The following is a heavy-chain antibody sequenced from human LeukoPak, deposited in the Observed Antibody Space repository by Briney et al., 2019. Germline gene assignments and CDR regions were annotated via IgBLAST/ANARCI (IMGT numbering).Heavy chain of an antibody. Sequence: SETLSLTCTVSGGSISSYYWSWIRQPPGKGLEWIGYIYYSGSTNYNPSLKSRVTMSVDTSKNQFSLKLSSVTAADTAVYYCARASVGATTIDYWGQGTLVTVSS. D-gene: IGHD1-26*01. CDR3: ARASVGATTIDY. CDR2: IYYSGST. J-gene: IGHJ4*02. V-gene: IGHV4-59*12. CDR1: GGSISSYY.